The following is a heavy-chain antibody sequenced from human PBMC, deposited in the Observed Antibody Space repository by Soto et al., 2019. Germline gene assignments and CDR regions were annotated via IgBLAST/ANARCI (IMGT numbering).Heavy chain of an antibody. J-gene: IGHJ6*03. Sequence: GGSLRLSCAASGFTFSSYGMHWVRQAPGKGLEWVAVIWYDGSNKYYADSVKGRFTISRDNSKNTLYLQMNSLRAEDTAVYYCARSPYSAVQYYYYYYMDVWGKGTTVTVSS. V-gene: IGHV3-33*01. D-gene: IGHD4-4*01. CDR3: ARSPYSAVQYYYYYYMDV. CDR2: IWYDGSNK. CDR1: GFTFSSYG.